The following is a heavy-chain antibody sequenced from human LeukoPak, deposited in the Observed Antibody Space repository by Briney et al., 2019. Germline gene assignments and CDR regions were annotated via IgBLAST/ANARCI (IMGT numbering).Heavy chain of an antibody. CDR1: GFTFSNAW. CDR2: IKSKTDGGTT. J-gene: IGHJ4*02. V-gene: IGHV3-15*01. D-gene: IGHD3-10*01. CDR3: TTDYGSGSYYNEVPIDY. Sequence: GGSLRLSCAASGFTFSNAWMSWVRQAPGKGLEWVGRIKSKTDGGTTDYAAPVKGRFTISRDDSKNTLYLQMNSLKTEDTAVYYCTTDYGSGSYYNEVPIDYWGQGTLVTVSS.